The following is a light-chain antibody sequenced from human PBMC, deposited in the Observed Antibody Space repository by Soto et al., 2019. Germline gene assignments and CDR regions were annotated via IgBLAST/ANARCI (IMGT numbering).Light chain of an antibody. CDR2: GAS. CDR3: LQYDNWPPWT. V-gene: IGKV3-15*01. CDR1: QTVGSS. J-gene: IGKJ1*01. Sequence: EIVFTQSACTLSLSPGERATLSCRASQTVGSSLAWYQQKPGQAPRLLIYGASTRATGIPARFSGSGSGTEFTLTISSLQSEDFALYYCLQYDNWPPWTFGQGTKVDIK.